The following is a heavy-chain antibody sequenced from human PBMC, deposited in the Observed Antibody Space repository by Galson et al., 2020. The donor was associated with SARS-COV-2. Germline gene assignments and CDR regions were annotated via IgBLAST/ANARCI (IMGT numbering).Heavy chain of an antibody. V-gene: IGHV3-53*01. Sequence: GESLKISCAASGVSVSSNYMTWVRQAPGKGLEWVSIIYAGGSTFYADSVKGRFTISRDNSKNTLYLQMNSLRAEDTAVYYCARDLGMAGTLDYWGQGTLVTVSS. CDR2: IYAGGST. D-gene: IGHD6-19*01. CDR1: GVSVSSNY. J-gene: IGHJ4*02. CDR3: ARDLGMAGTLDY.